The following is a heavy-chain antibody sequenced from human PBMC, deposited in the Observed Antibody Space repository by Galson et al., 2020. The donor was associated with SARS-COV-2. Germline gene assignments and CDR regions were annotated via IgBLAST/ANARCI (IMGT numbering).Heavy chain of an antibody. D-gene: IGHD3-22*01. V-gene: IGHV1-24*01. Sequence: ASVTVSCKVSGYTLTELSMHWVRQAPGKGLEWMGGFDPEDGETLYAQKFQGRVTMTEDTTTDTAYMELSSLRSEDTAVYYCATAPAYYYDSSGWYWGQGTLVTVSS. CDR1: GYTLTELS. CDR3: ATAPAYYYDSSGWY. J-gene: IGHJ4*02. CDR2: FDPEDGET.